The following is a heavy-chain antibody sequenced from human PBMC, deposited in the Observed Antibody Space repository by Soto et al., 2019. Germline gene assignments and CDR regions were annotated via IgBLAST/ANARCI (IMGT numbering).Heavy chain of an antibody. V-gene: IGHV3-23*01. CDR1: GFTFSSYA. J-gene: IGHJ5*02. D-gene: IGHD2-21*02. CDR3: AKASGPCGGDCHSPNWFDP. Sequence: LRVLESGGGLVQRGGSLRLSCVASGFTFSSYAMTWIRQAPGKGLAWVSVISGSGGSAHYTDSVKGRFTISRDNSKNTVFLLLNSLRVEDTAVYYCAKASGPCGGDCHSPNWFDPWGQGTLVTVSS. CDR2: ISGSGGSA.